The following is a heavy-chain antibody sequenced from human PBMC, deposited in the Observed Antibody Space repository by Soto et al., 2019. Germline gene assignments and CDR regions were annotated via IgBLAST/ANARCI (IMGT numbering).Heavy chain of an antibody. CDR1: GFTFIDYY. D-gene: IGHD2-15*01. CDR3: ARDDVLCGGGRCYGVPLDV. CDR2: ISSSSSYT. V-gene: IGHV3-11*06. J-gene: IGHJ6*04. Sequence: PGGSLRLSCAASGFTFIDYYMSWIRQAPGKGLEWVSYISSSSSYTDYADSVKGRFTISRDNAKNSLYLQMNSLRAEDTAVYYCARDDVLCGGGRCYGVPLDVWGKGTTVSVSS.